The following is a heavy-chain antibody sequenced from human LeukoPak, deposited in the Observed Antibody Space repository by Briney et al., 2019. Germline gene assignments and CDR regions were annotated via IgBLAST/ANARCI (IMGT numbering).Heavy chain of an antibody. CDR2: ISSSGVST. Sequence: GGSLRLSCAGSGLTFSNYAMTWVRQAPGKGLEWVSGISSSGVSTYYADSVKGRFTISRDNSKNTLYLQMNSLRAEDTAVYYCAKRDNWAAANSNFDQWGQGTLVTVSS. CDR3: AKRDNWAAANSNFDQ. V-gene: IGHV3-23*01. D-gene: IGHD6-13*01. CDR1: GLTFSNYA. J-gene: IGHJ4*02.